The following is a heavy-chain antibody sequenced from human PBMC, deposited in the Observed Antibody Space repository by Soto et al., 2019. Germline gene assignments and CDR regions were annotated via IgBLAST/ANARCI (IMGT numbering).Heavy chain of an antibody. D-gene: IGHD3-3*01. Sequence: GGSLRLSCAASGFTFSDYAMSWVRQAPGKGLEWVSAISASGGTTYYADSVRGWVTMTRDTSISTAYMELCRLRSDDTAVYYCARARGYDFWSGYRKYYFDYWGQGTLVTVSS. CDR3: ARARGYDFWSGYRKYYFDY. CDR2: ISASGGTT. CDR1: GFTFSDYA. V-gene: IGHV3-23*01. J-gene: IGHJ4*02.